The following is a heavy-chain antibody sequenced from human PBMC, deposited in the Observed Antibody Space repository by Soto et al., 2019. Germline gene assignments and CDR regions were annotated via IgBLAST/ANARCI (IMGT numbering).Heavy chain of an antibody. J-gene: IGHJ4*02. CDR3: ARRPVLSLVGAVGFDY. Sequence: GESLKISCKVSGYIFTSYLISWVRQMPGKGLEWMGRIDPTDSYTDYSPPFQGHVTISVDKSLNTACLQWTSLKASDSAMYYCARRPVLSLVGAVGFDYWGLGTLVTVSS. V-gene: IGHV5-10-1*01. CDR2: IDPTDSYT. D-gene: IGHD3-16*02. CDR1: GYIFTSYL.